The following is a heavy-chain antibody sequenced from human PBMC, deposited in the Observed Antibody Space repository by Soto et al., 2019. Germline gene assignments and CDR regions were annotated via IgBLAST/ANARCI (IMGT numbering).Heavy chain of an antibody. Sequence: TLSLTCTVSGGSISSGGYYWSWIRQHPGKGLEWIGYIYYSGSTYYNPSLKSRVTISVDTSKNQFSLKLSSVTAADTAVYYCARIIWGTGSVDYWGQGTLVTVSS. CDR2: IYYSGST. D-gene: IGHD3-16*01. J-gene: IGHJ4*02. CDR1: GGSISSGGYY. V-gene: IGHV4-31*03. CDR3: ARIIWGTGSVDY.